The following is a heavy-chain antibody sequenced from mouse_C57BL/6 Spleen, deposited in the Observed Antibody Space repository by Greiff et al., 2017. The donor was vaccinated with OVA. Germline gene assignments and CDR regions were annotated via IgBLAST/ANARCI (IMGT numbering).Heavy chain of an antibody. D-gene: IGHD3-2*02. J-gene: IGHJ3*01. CDR2: INPYNGGT. V-gene: IGHV1-19*01. Sequence: EVQLVESGPVLVKPGASVKMSCKASGYTFTDYYMNWVKQSHGKSLEWIGVINPYNGGTSYNQKIKGKATLTVDKSSSTAYMELNSLTSEDSAVYYCARGAAEASWFAYWGQGTLVTVSA. CDR3: ARGAAEASWFAY. CDR1: GYTFTDYY.